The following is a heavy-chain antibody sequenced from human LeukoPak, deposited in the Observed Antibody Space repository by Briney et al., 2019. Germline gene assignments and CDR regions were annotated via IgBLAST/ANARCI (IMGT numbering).Heavy chain of an antibody. J-gene: IGHJ4*02. CDR2: IYWDDDK. V-gene: IGHV2-5*02. D-gene: IGHD1-26*01. CDR3: AHSLICWSGSYQMVSRFDY. CDR1: GFSLSTSGVG. Sequence: SGPTLVNPTQTLTLTCTFSGFSLSTSGVGVGWIRQPPGKALEWLALIYWDDDKRYSPSLKSRLTITKDTSKNQVVLTMTNMDPVDTATYYRAHSLICWSGSYQMVSRFDYWGQGTLVTVSS.